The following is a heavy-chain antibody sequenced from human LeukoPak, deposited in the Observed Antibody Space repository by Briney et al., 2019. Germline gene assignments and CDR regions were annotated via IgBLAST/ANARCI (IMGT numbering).Heavy chain of an antibody. CDR3: V. D-gene: IGHD3-10*01. CDR1: GYTFTSYA. CDR2: INTNTGNP. V-gene: IGHV7-4-1*01. J-gene: IGHJ6*02. Sequence: ASVKVSCKASGYTFTSYAMNWVRQAPGQGLEWMGWINTNTGNPTYAQGFTGRFVFSLDTSVSTAYYCAILKEFGELFNGMDVLGQGTTVTVSS.